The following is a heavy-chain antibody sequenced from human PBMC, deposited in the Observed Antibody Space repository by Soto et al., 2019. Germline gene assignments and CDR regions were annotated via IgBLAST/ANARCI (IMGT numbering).Heavy chain of an antibody. CDR1: GYTFTSYY. CDR2: INPSGGAT. Sequence: SVKVSCKASGYTFTSYYIHWMRQAPGQGLEWMGIINPSGGATTAAQQFQDRLIMTSDTSTSTVYMEMSSLRFDDTAVYYCARDPPGAGVWRHSNWFDSWGQGTLGTVSS. D-gene: IGHD3-10*01. V-gene: IGHV1-46*01. J-gene: IGHJ5*01. CDR3: ARDPPGAGVWRHSNWFDS.